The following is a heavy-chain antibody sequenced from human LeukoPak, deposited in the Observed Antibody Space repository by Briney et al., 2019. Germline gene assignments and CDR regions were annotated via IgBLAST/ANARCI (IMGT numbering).Heavy chain of an antibody. Sequence: ASVKVSCKASGYTFTSYGISWVGQAPGQGREWMGWISAYNGNTNYAQTLQGRLTMTTDTSTTTAYMELRSPRSDDTAVYYCVRDPRYCSSTSCYGEYDYWGQGTLVTVSS. CDR1: GYTFTSYG. J-gene: IGHJ4*02. CDR2: ISAYNGNT. V-gene: IGHV1-18*01. D-gene: IGHD2-2*01. CDR3: VRDPRYCSSTSCYGEYDY.